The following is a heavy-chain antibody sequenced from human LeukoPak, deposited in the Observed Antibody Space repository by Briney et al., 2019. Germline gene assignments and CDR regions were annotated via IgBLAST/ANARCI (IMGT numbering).Heavy chain of an antibody. Sequence: PSETLSLTCAVYGGTFSGYYWSWIRQPPGKRLEWVGESNDSGGTNYNPSLKSRVTISADKSKNQVSLKLTSVTAADTAVYYCARRRERRRTDRFDYFDYWGQGALVAVSS. J-gene: IGHJ4*02. D-gene: IGHD1-26*01. V-gene: IGHV4-34*01. CDR2: SNDSGGT. CDR3: ARRRERRRTDRFDYFDY. CDR1: GGTFSGYY.